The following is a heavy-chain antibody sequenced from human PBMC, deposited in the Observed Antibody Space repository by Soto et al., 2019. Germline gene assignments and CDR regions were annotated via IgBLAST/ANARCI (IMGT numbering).Heavy chain of an antibody. J-gene: IGHJ5*02. CDR1: GYTFTSYC. V-gene: IGHV1-18*01. Sequence: ASVKVSCKASGYTFTSYCISWVRQSPVQGLEWMGWISAYNGNTNYAQKLQGRVTMTTDTSTSTAYMELRSLRSDDTAVYYCERDYGLVSWFDPWGQGTLVTVSS. D-gene: IGHD6-6*01. CDR2: ISAYNGNT. CDR3: ERDYGLVSWFDP.